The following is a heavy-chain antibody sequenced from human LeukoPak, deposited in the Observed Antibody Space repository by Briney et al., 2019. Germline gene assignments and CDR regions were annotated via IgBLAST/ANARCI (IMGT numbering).Heavy chain of an antibody. CDR3: ETDRYTMVRGEEYYYYGMDV. Sequence: PGRCLRPSCALSGFTLSTYATRWVRHAPGEGLGWVAVISHDGGTKYYTDSVKDRFTIARDHSKNTLNRRMNSLIAEHPAVYYCETDRYTMVRGEEYYYYGMDVWGQGTPVTVSS. CDR2: ISHDGGTK. J-gene: IGHJ6*02. D-gene: IGHD3-10*01. CDR1: GFTLSTYA. V-gene: IGHV3-30-3*02.